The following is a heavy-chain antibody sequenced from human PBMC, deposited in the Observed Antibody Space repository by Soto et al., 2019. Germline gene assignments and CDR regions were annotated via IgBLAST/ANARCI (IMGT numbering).Heavy chain of an antibody. CDR2: ISYDGSNK. Sequence: QVQLVESGGGVGQPGRSLRLSCATSGFTFSSYAMHWVRQAPGKGPEWVAIISYDGSNKYYADSVKGRFIISRDNSKNTLFLQMNSLRTEDTAVYHCARGDGISGPEGYWGQGTLVTVSS. CDR1: GFTFSSYA. D-gene: IGHD2-15*01. J-gene: IGHJ4*02. CDR3: ARGDGISGPEGY. V-gene: IGHV3-30-3*01.